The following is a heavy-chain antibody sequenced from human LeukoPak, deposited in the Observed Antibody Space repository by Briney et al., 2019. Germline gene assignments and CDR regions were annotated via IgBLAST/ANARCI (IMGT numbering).Heavy chain of an antibody. CDR1: GVSISSSYSY. D-gene: IGHD6-6*01. Sequence: SETLSLTCTVSGVSISSSYSYWGWIRQPPGMGLEWIGTISYSGTTYYSPSLKSRVAISLDTSKNQFSLKLSSVTAADTAIYYCARDFSSSSTVYYYYYMDVWGKGTTVTVSS. J-gene: IGHJ6*03. CDR2: ISYSGTT. V-gene: IGHV4-39*07. CDR3: ARDFSSSSTVYYYYYMDV.